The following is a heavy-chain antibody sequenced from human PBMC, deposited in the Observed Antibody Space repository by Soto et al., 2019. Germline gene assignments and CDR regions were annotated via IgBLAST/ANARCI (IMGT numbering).Heavy chain of an antibody. CDR3: ARSHCSSTSCSRYGMDV. V-gene: IGHV3-49*04. Sequence: LRLSCAASGFTLGDFAIHWVRQAPGKGLEWVGFTRNRAYRGTTEFAASVKGRFTISRDDSTSIAYLQMNSLKVDDTGIYYCARSHCSSTSCSRYGMDVWGQGTAVTVSS. D-gene: IGHD2-2*01. CDR1: GFTLGDFA. J-gene: IGHJ6*02. CDR2: TRNRAYRGTT.